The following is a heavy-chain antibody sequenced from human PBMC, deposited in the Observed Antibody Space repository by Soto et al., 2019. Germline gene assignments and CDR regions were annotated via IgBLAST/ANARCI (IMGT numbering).Heavy chain of an antibody. D-gene: IGHD3-10*01. Sequence: PSQTLSLTCAISGDSVSSNSAAWNWFRHSPSRGLEWLGRTYYRSKWSSDYEVSVKSRIRINPDTSKNQFSLQLNSVTPEDAAVYFCSRGRSSGNYYPWGQGTLVTVSS. CDR1: GDSVSSNSAA. V-gene: IGHV6-1*01. CDR3: SRGRSSGNYYP. J-gene: IGHJ5*02. CDR2: TYYRSKWSS.